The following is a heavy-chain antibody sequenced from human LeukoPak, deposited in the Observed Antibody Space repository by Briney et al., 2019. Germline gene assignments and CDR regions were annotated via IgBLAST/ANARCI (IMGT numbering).Heavy chain of an antibody. Sequence: QPGGSLRLSCAASGFTFSSYGMHWVRQAPGKGLEWVAVIWYDGSNKYYADSVKGRFTISRDNSKNTLYLQMNSLRAEDTAVYYCAKDSVGATGAGWFDPWGQGTLVTVSS. D-gene: IGHD1-26*01. J-gene: IGHJ5*02. CDR1: GFTFSSYG. V-gene: IGHV3-33*06. CDR2: IWYDGSNK. CDR3: AKDSVGATGAGWFDP.